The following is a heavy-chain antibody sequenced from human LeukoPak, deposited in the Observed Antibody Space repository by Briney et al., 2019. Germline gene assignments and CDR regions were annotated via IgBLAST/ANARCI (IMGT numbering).Heavy chain of an antibody. J-gene: IGHJ3*02. CDR3: AKVDYGDYNAFDI. V-gene: IGHV3-53*01. CDR1: GFTVSSNY. D-gene: IGHD4-17*01. CDR2: IYSGGST. Sequence: PGGSLRLSCAASGFTVSSNYMSWVRQAPGKGLEWVSIIYSGGSTYYADSVKGRFTISRDNSKNTLYLQMNSLRAEDTAVYYCAKVDYGDYNAFDIWGQGTMVTVSS.